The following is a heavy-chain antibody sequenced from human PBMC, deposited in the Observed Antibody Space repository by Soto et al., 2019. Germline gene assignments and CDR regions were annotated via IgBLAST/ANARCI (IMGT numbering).Heavy chain of an antibody. CDR2: ISWNSGSI. Sequence: GGSLRLSCAASGFTFDDYAMHWVRQAPGKGLEWVSGISWNSGSIGYADSVKGRFTISRDNAKNSLYLQMNSLRAEDTALYYCAKDKGSGWFQQYYGMDVWGQGTTVTVSS. CDR1: GFTFDDYA. J-gene: IGHJ6*02. V-gene: IGHV3-9*01. D-gene: IGHD6-19*01. CDR3: AKDKGSGWFQQYYGMDV.